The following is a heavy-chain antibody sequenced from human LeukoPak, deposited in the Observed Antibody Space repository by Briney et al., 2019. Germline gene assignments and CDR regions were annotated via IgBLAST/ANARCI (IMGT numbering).Heavy chain of an antibody. Sequence: PGGSLRLSCAASGFTFSSYSMNWVRQAPGKGLEWVSYISGSSSYIYYADSVKGRFTISRDNAKNSLYLQMNSLRAEDTAVYYCANGYCSSTSCYGPTDPFDYWGQGTLVTVSS. CDR2: ISGSSSYI. CDR3: ANGYCSSTSCYGPTDPFDY. D-gene: IGHD2-2*01. CDR1: GFTFSSYS. J-gene: IGHJ4*02. V-gene: IGHV3-21*01.